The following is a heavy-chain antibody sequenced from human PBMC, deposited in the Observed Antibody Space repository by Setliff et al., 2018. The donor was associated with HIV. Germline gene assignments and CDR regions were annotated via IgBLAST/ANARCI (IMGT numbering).Heavy chain of an antibody. Sequence: GGSLSLSCAASGFTFSSFWMHWVRQAPGKGLMWVSRSSSDGRYTDYADSVKGRFTVSRDSAKNTLSLQTDSLRPDDTAVYYCVRGKQNGVATYGLDIWGQGTMGPSPQ. D-gene: IGHD2-8*01. CDR1: GFTFSSFW. CDR3: VRGKQNGVATYGLDI. J-gene: IGHJ3*02. V-gene: IGHV3-74*01. CDR2: SSSDGRYT.